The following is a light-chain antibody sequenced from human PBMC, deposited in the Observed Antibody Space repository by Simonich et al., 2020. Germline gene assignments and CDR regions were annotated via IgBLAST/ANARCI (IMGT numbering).Light chain of an antibody. CDR1: QSVSSN. CDR2: GAS. V-gene: IGKV3-15*01. CDR3: QQYNNWPRT. J-gene: IGKJ1*01. Sequence: EIVMTQSPATLSVSPGERATLSGRASQSVSSNLAWYQQKPGQAPRLLIDGASTMATGIPARFSGSGSGTEFTLTISSMQSEDFAAYYCQQYNNWPRTFGEGTKVEIK.